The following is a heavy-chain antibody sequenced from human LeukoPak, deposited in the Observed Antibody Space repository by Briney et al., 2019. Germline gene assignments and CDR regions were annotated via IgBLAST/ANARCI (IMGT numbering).Heavy chain of an antibody. D-gene: IGHD3-16*01. CDR1: EVTLSDYD. V-gene: IGHV3-21*01. J-gene: IGHJ4*02. Sequence: PGGSLRLSCSASEVTLSDYDMNWVRQAPGKGLEWVSSISYLSSHVYYGDSVKGRFSISRDNAKNSLYLQMNSLGAEDTAIYYCGRAFPPLRTSSAGDLWGQGILVTVSS. CDR2: ISYLSSHV. CDR3: GRAFPPLRTSSAGDL.